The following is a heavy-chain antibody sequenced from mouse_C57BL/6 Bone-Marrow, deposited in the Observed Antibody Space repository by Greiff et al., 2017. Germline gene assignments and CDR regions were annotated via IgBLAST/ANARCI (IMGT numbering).Heavy chain of an antibody. J-gene: IGHJ4*01. CDR1: GFSFNTYA. CDR3: VRSYPLAMDY. V-gene: IGHV10-1*01. Sequence: EVKLEESGGGLVQPKGSLKLSCAASGFSFNTYAMNWVRQAPGKGLEWVARIRSKSNNYATYYADSVKDRFTISRDDSESMLYLQMNNLKTEDTAMYYCVRSYPLAMDYWGQGTSVTVSS. CDR2: IRSKSNNYAT.